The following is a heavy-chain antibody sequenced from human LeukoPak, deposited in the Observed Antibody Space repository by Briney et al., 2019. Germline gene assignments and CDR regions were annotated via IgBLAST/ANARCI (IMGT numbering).Heavy chain of an antibody. D-gene: IGHD3-3*01. Sequence: WASVKVSCKASGGTFSSYAISWVRQAPGQGLEWMGGIIPIFGTANYAQKFQGRVTITADESTSTAYMELSSLRSEDTAVYYCARSDDFWSGFDYWGQGTLVTVSS. CDR1: GGTFSSYA. J-gene: IGHJ4*02. CDR3: ARSDDFWSGFDY. CDR2: IIPIFGTA. V-gene: IGHV1-69*13.